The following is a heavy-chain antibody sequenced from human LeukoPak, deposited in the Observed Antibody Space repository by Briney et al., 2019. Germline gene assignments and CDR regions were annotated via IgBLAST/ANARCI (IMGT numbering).Heavy chain of an antibody. CDR1: GFTFSSYA. J-gene: IGHJ3*02. CDR2: ISYDGSNK. D-gene: IGHD2-21*02. Sequence: GGSLRLSCAASGFTFSSYAMHWVRQAPGKGLEWVAVISYDGSNKYYADSVKGRFTISRDNSKNTLYLQMNSLRAEDTAVYYCARVGAYCGGDCYSAFDIWGQGTMVTVSP. V-gene: IGHV3-30-3*01. CDR3: ARVGAYCGGDCYSAFDI.